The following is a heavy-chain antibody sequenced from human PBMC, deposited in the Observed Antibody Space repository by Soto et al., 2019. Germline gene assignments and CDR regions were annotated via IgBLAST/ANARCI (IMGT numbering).Heavy chain of an antibody. D-gene: IGHD6-19*01. CDR3: ARMGQWRVPGDYYYGMDV. J-gene: IGHJ6*02. CDR1: GLTVSSNY. Sequence: GSLRLSCAASGLTVSSNYMNWVRQAPGKGLEWVSLIYTGGGTYYADSVKGRFTVSRDNSKNTLYLQMNSLRAEDTAVYYCARMGQWRVPGDYYYGMDVWGQGTSVTVSS. V-gene: IGHV3-53*01. CDR2: IYTGGGT.